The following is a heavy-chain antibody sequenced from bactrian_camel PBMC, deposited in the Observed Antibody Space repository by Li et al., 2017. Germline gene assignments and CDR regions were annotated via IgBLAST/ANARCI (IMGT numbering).Heavy chain of an antibody. V-gene: IGHV3S7*01. D-gene: IGHD1*01. CDR1: GFTFSNYA. CDR3: ASKVGICGPNWSKLRFDS. Sequence: QVQLVESGGGLVQPGGSLRLSCAASGFTFSNYAMTWVRQVPGKGLEWVSNIYSDGSSIYYADSVKGRFTISRDNAKNTVYLQMNSLKSEDTALYYCASKVGICGPNWSKLRFDSRGPGTQVTVS. CDR2: IYSDGSSI. J-gene: IGHJ4*01.